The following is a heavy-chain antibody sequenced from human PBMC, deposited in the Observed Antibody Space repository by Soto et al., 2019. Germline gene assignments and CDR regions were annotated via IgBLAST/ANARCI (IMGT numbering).Heavy chain of an antibody. CDR1: GGSISSGGYY. CDR3: ARESMDLGVVINMDV. V-gene: IGHV4-31*03. J-gene: IGHJ6*03. Sequence: SETLSLTCTVSGGSISSGGYYWSWIRQHPGKGLEWIGYIYYSGSTYYNPSLKSRVTISVDTSKNQFSLKLSSVTAADTAVYYCARESMDLGVVINMDVSGKGTTVHVSS. D-gene: IGHD3-3*01. CDR2: IYYSGST.